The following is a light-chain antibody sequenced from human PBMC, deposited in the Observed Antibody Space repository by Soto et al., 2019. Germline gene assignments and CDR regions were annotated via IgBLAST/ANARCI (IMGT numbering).Light chain of an antibody. CDR3: EQHVNSVYI. CDR2: GAS. Sequence: ESVLTQSPGTLSLSPGERATLSCRASQTIIGNYLAWYQQKPGQAARLLIYGASNRATGVTDRFSGSYSGTDFSLTITRLEPEDFAVYYCEQHVNSVYIFDQATRMDIK. J-gene: IGKJ2*01. V-gene: IGKV3-20*01. CDR1: QTIIGNY.